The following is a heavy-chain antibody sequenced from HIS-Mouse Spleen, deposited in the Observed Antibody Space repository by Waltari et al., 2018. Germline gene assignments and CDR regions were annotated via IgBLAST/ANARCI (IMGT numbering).Heavy chain of an antibody. V-gene: IGHV4-39*07. CDR3: AREIPYSSSWYDWYFDL. CDR2: IYYSGST. D-gene: IGHD6-13*01. CDR1: GGSISSSSYY. J-gene: IGHJ2*01. Sequence: QLQLQESGPGLVNPSETLSLTCTVSGGSISSSSYYWGWIRQPPGKGLDWIGSIYYSGSTYYNPSLTSRVTISVDTSKNQFSLKLSSVTAADTAVYYCAREIPYSSSWYDWYFDLWGRGTLVTVSS.